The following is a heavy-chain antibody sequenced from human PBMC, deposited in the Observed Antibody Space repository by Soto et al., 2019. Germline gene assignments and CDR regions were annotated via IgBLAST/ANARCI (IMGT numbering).Heavy chain of an antibody. CDR3: ARGIRWKYYFDY. CDR2: ISYDGSNK. D-gene: IGHD4-17*01. Sequence: QVQLVESGGGVVQPGRSLRLSFAASGFTFSSYAMHWVRQAPGKGLEWVAVISYDGSNKYYADSVKGRFTISRDNSKNTLYLQMNSLRAEDTAVYYCARGIRWKYYFDYWGQGTLVTVSS. V-gene: IGHV3-30-3*01. J-gene: IGHJ4*02. CDR1: GFTFSSYA.